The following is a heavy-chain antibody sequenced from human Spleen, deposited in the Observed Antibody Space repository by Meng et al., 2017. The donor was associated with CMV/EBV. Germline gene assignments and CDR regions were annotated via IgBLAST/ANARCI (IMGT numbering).Heavy chain of an antibody. D-gene: IGHD3-22*01. CDR2: INPNSGGT. CDR3: ARTSSDTSGYSRDYFDY. CDR1: GYTFTGYY. Sequence: VKVSCKASGYTFTGYYMHWVRQAPGQGLEWMGWINPNSGGTNYAQKFQGRVTLTRDTSISTAYMELSSLRSDDTAVYYCARTSSDTSGYSRDYFDYWGQGTLVTVSS. J-gene: IGHJ4*02. V-gene: IGHV1-2*02.